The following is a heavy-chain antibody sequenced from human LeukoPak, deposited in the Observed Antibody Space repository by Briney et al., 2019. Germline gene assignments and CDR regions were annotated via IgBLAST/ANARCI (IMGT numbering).Heavy chain of an antibody. J-gene: IGHJ4*02. Sequence: GGSLRLSCAASGVTFSSYTMNWVRQAPGKGLEWVASISTRSTNIYSADSLKGRFTISRDNTKDSLYLQLPRLRVEDTAVYSCAGGTAFFGFDHCGQGTLPTVSS. CDR2: ISTRSTNI. V-gene: IGHV3-21*01. D-gene: IGHD3-10*01. CDR3: AGGTAFFGFDH. CDR1: GVTFSSYT.